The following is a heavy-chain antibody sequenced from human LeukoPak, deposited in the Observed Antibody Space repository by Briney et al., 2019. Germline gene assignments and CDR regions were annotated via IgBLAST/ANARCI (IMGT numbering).Heavy chain of an antibody. J-gene: IGHJ4*02. CDR1: GGSISSYY. D-gene: IGHD6-19*01. V-gene: IGHV4-59*08. CDR2: IYYSGST. CDR3: VRRGSAGTGNGPFDS. Sequence: SETLSLTCTVSGGSISSYYWSWIRQPPGEGLEWVGYIYYSGSTNYSPSLKSRVTISIDTSKNQFSLKLSSVTAADTAVYYCVRRGSAGTGNGPFDSWGQGTLVTVSS.